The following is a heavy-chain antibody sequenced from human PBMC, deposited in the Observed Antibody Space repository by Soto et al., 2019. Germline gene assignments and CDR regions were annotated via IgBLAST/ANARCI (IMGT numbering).Heavy chain of an antibody. J-gene: IGHJ4*01. D-gene: IGHD5-18*01. V-gene: IGHV3-23*01. Sequence: GGSLRLSCSASGFTFSTYGMSWVRQAPGKGLEWVLGITGSGGSTYYADSVKGRFSISRDNSKSTLYLQMNSLRVEDTAVYYCAKLRGSTYGSEDYWGQEPWSPSPQ. CDR3: AKLRGSTYGSEDY. CDR2: ITGSGGST. CDR1: GFTFSTYG.